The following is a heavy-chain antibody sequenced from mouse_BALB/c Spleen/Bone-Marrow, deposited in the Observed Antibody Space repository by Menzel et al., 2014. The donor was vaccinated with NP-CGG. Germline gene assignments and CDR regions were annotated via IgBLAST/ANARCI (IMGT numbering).Heavy chain of an antibody. D-gene: IGHD2-14*01. CDR2: ISGYYGDA. Sequence: QVQLQQPGAELVRPGVSVKISCKGSGYTFTDYATHWVKQSHAKSLEWIGLISGYYGDAIYNQKFKGKATMTVDKSSSTAYMDLARLTSEDSAIYYCARSGKVRNAMDYWGQGTSVTVSS. V-gene: IGHV1S137*01. CDR3: ARSGKVRNAMDY. J-gene: IGHJ4*01. CDR1: GYTFTDYA.